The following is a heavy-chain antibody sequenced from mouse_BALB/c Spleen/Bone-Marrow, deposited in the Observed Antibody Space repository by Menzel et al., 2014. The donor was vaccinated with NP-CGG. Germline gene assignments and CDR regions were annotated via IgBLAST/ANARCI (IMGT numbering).Heavy chain of an antibody. J-gene: IGHJ2*01. V-gene: IGHV14-3*02. Sequence: VQLQQSGAELVKPGASVRLSCTASGFNIKDTYIHWVKQRPEQGLVWIGRIDPANGNTKYDPKFQGKATITADTSSNTAYLQLSSLTSEDTAVYYCASYRLRTYFDYWGQGTTLTVSS. CDR2: IDPANGNT. D-gene: IGHD2-14*01. CDR3: ASYRLRTYFDY. CDR1: GFNIKDTY.